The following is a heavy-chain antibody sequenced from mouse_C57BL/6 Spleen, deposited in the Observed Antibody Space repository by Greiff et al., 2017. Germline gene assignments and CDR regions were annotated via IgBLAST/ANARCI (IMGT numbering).Heavy chain of an antibody. J-gene: IGHJ2*01. CDR1: GYAFSSYW. CDR2: IYPGDGDT. V-gene: IGHV1-80*01. CDR3: ARLGYDYDNYFDY. D-gene: IGHD2-4*01. Sequence: VQLQQSGAELVKPGASVKISCKASGYAFSSYWMNWVKQRPGKGLEWIGQIYPGDGDTNYNGKFKGKATLTADKSSSTAYMQLSSLTSEDSAVYFCARLGYDYDNYFDYWGQGTTLTVSS.